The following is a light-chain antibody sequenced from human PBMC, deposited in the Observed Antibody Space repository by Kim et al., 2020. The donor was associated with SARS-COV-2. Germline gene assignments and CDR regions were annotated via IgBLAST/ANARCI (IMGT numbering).Light chain of an antibody. J-gene: IGKJ2*01. CDR3: QQYNAYRYT. Sequence: DIQMTQSPSTLSASVGDRVTITCRASQSIRNWLVWYQQKPGKAPKLLIYKASSLESGVPSRFSGSGSGTEFTLTISSLQPDDFATYYCQQYNAYRYTFGQGTKLESK. V-gene: IGKV1-5*03. CDR2: KAS. CDR1: QSIRNW.